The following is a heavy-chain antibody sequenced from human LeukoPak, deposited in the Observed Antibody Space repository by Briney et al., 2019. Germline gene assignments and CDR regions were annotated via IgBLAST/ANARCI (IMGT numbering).Heavy chain of an antibody. CDR1: GDSFSGYY. CDR2: IYYSGST. J-gene: IGHJ4*02. CDR3: ARDSGSYGYFDY. Sequence: SETLSLTCAVYGDSFSGYYWSWIRQPPGKGLEWIGSIYYSGSTYYNPSLKSRVTISVDTSKDQFSLKLSSVTAADTAVYYCARDSGSYGYFDYWGQGTLVTVSS. D-gene: IGHD1-26*01. V-gene: IGHV4-34*01.